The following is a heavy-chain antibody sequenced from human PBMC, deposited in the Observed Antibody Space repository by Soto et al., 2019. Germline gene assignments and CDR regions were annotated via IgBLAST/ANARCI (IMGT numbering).Heavy chain of an antibody. CDR1: GGTFSSYA. D-gene: IGHD6-6*01. CDR3: ARDGIAARPIAWFDP. Sequence: QVQLVQSGAEVKKPGSSVKVSCKASGGTFSSYAIRWVRQAPGQGLEWMGGITPIFGAADYEQKFQGRVTITADESTSTAYMELSSLRSEDTAVYYCARDGIAARPIAWFDPWGQGTLVTVSS. J-gene: IGHJ5*02. CDR2: ITPIFGAA. V-gene: IGHV1-69*12.